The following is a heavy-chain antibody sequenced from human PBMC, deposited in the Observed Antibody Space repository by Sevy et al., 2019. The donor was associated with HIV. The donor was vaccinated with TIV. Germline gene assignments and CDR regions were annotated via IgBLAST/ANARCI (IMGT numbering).Heavy chain of an antibody. CDR3: ARGTPAFCTGGVCFNWFDP. J-gene: IGHJ5*02. D-gene: IGHD2-8*02. CDR1: GITFSSYG. CDR2: IRYDGSNK. V-gene: IGHV3-30*02. Sequence: GGSLRLSCAASGITFSSYGMHWVRQAPGKGLEWVAFIRYDGSNKYYAASVKGRFTISRDNSKNTLYLQMNSLGAEDTAVYYCARGTPAFCTGGVCFNWFDPWGQGTLVTVSS.